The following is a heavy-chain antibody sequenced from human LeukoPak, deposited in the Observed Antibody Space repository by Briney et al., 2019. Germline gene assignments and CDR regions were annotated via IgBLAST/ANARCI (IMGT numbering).Heavy chain of an antibody. D-gene: IGHD5-24*01. Sequence: GGSLRLSCAASGFTFSSYAMSWVRQAPGKGLEWVSAISGSGSSTYYADSVKGRFTISRDNSKNTLYLQMNSLRAEDTAVYYCANLNSYYFDYWGQGTLVTVSS. CDR1: GFTFSSYA. V-gene: IGHV3-23*01. CDR2: ISGSGSST. CDR3: ANLNSYYFDY. J-gene: IGHJ4*02.